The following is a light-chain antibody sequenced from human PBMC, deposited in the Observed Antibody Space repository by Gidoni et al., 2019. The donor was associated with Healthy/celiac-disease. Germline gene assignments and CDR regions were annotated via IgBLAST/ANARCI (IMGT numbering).Light chain of an antibody. Sequence: EIVLTQSPGTLSLSPGERATLSCSARQSVSSSYLAWYQQKPGQAPRLLIYGASSRATGIPDTFSGSGSGTDFTLTISRLEPKDFAVYYCQQYGSSPYTFGQGTKLEIK. J-gene: IGKJ2*01. CDR1: QSVSSSY. CDR2: GAS. V-gene: IGKV3-20*01. CDR3: QQYGSSPYT.